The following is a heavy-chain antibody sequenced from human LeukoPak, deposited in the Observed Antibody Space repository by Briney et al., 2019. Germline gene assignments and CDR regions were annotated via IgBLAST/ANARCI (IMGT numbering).Heavy chain of an antibody. V-gene: IGHV3-11*01. CDR2: ISSSGSTI. D-gene: IGHD3-9*01. CDR1: GFTFSDYY. J-gene: IGHJ6*02. CDR3: AREQNDIRYYYYGMDV. Sequence: GGSLRLSCAASGFTFSDYYMSWIRQAPGKGLEWVSYISSSGSTIYYADSVKGRFTISRDNAKNSLYLQMNSLRAEDTAVYYCAREQNDIRYYYYGMDVWGQGTTVTVSS.